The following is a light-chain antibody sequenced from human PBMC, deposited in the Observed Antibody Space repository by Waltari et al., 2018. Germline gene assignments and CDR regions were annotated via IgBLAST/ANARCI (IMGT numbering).Light chain of an antibody. CDR3: QQYYGFPRK. CDR1: QSFSHSANNKNY. CDR2: WAS. J-gene: IGKJ1*01. Sequence: DIVMTQSPDSLAVSLGERATINCKSSQSFSHSANNKNYVAWYQQKHGQPPKLRIYWASTPESGVPARFSGRESGTDFTHTISTLQAEDASVYYCQQYYGFPRKFGQGTKVEIK. V-gene: IGKV4-1*01.